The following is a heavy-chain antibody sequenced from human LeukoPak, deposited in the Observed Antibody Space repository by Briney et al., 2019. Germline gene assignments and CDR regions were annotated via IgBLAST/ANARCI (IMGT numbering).Heavy chain of an antibody. D-gene: IGHD3-10*01. V-gene: IGHV1-46*01. CDR1: GYTFTSYY. J-gene: IGHJ6*03. CDR3: ARARVAHYYGSGSYYITYMDV. Sequence: ASVKVSCKASGYTFTSYYMHWVRQAPGQGLEWMGIINPVGGSTSYAQKFQGRVTMTRDTSTSTVYMELSSLRSEDTAVYYCARARVAHYYGSGSYYITYMDVWGKGTTVTISS. CDR2: INPVGGST.